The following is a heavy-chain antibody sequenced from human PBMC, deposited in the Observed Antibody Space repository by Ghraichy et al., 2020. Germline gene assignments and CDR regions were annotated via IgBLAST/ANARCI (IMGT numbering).Heavy chain of an antibody. Sequence: ASVKVSCKAAGYTFTNYALHWVRQALGQRLEWMGWINAGNDDTGFSQKFQGRLTFTADTSANTAYMELSSLRSEDTAVYYCAREHFFFGSGSSLTDANWFDPWGQGTLVTVSS. CDR2: INAGNDDT. CDR3: AREHFFFGSGSSLTDANWFDP. V-gene: IGHV1-3*01. CDR1: GYTFTNYA. D-gene: IGHD3-10*01. J-gene: IGHJ5*02.